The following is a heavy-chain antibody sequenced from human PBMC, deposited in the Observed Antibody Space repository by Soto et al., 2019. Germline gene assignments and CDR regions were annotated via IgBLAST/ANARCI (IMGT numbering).Heavy chain of an antibody. J-gene: IGHJ3*01. D-gene: IGHD3-3*01. CDR1: GYRFSDYW. CDR2: IDPSDSFT. Sequence: GESLKISCQGSGYRFSDYWIHWVRQVPGKGLEWMGKIDPSDSFTTYSPSFQGRVTISIDKSINTAFLRWTGLKSSDTAMYYCPNLDFTFGSVDVFDLWGQGTMVTVSS. CDR3: PNLDFTFGSVDVFDL. V-gene: IGHV5-10-1*04.